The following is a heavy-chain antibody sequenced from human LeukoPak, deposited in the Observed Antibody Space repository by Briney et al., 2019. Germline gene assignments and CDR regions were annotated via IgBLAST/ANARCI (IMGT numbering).Heavy chain of an antibody. D-gene: IGHD5-24*01. CDR3: ARDEMATSYPYYYYGMDV. V-gene: IGHV1-8*03. Sequence: GASVKVSCKASGYAFTSYDINWVRQATGQGLEWMGWMNPNSGNTGYAQKFQGRVTITRNTSISTAYMELSSLRAEDTAVYYCARDEMATSYPYYYYGMDVWGQGTTVTVSS. CDR2: MNPNSGNT. J-gene: IGHJ6*02. CDR1: GYAFTSYD.